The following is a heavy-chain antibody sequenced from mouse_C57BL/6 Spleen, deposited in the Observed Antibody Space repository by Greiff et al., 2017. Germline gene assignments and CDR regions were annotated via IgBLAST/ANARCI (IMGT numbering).Heavy chain of an antibody. D-gene: IGHD1-1*02. J-gene: IGHJ2*01. CDR3: ARDRSDYGC. V-gene: IGHV1-64*01. Sequence: QVQLQQPGAELVKPGASVKMSCKASGYTFTSYWMNWVKQRPGQGLEWIGMIHPNSGSTNYNEKFKSKATLTVDKSSSTAYMQLSSLASADSAVYYSARDRSDYGCWGKGTTVTVAS. CDR1: GYTFTSYW. CDR2: IHPNSGST.